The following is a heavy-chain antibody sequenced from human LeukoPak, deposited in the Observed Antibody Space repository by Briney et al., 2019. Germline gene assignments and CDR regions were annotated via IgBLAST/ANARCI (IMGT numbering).Heavy chain of an antibody. V-gene: IGHV1-69*04. CDR2: IIPILGIA. CDR1: GGTSSSYA. CDR3: AKDGQPSTRSYLCTHGLCYQDY. Sequence: ASVKVSCKASGGTSSSYAISWVRQAPGQGLEWMGRIIPILGIANYAQKFQGRVTITADKSTSTAYMELSSLRSEDTAVYYCAKDGQPSTRSYLCTHGLCYQDYWGQGTLVTVSS. J-gene: IGHJ4*02. D-gene: IGHD2-8*01.